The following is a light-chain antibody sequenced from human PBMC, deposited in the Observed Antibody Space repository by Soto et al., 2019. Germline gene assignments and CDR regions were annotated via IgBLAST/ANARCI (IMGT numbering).Light chain of an antibody. J-gene: IGKJ1*01. Sequence: EIVLTQSPGTLSLSPGERATLSCRASQSVSNNYLAWYHQKPGRAPRLVIYGASSRATGIPDRFSGSGSGADFTLTISRLEPEGVAVYCCQQYGTSPWTFGQGTRVEIK. CDR1: QSVSNNY. CDR2: GAS. V-gene: IGKV3-20*01. CDR3: QQYGTSPWT.